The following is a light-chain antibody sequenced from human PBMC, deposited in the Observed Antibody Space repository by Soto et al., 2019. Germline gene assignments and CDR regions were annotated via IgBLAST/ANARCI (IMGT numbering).Light chain of an antibody. Sequence: DIQMTQSPSTLSASVGDRVTITCRASQSIDRWLAWYQQKPGKAPNLLIYDASTLESGVPSRFSASGSGTEFSLTIASLQPDDFAVYYCQHYNNWPFTFGPGTKVDIK. V-gene: IGKV1-5*01. CDR3: QHYNNWPFT. J-gene: IGKJ3*01. CDR2: DAS. CDR1: QSIDRW.